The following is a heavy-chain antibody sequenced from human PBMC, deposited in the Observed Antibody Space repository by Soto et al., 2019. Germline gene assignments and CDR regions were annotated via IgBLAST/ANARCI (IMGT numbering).Heavy chain of an antibody. Sequence: PSETLSLTCAVYGGSFSGYYWSWIRQPPGKGLEWIGEINHSGSTNQSPSLKSRVAISVDTSKNQFSLRLKSMTAADTAVYYCARGIPIKDAPDKYYFDSWGQGTLVTVSS. CDR2: INHSGST. J-gene: IGHJ4*02. D-gene: IGHD1-20*01. CDR1: GGSFSGYY. V-gene: IGHV4-34*01. CDR3: ARGIPIKDAPDKYYFDS.